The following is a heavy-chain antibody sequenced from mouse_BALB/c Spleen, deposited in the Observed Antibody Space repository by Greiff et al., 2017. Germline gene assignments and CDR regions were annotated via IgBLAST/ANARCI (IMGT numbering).Heavy chain of an antibody. V-gene: IGHV5-9-4*01. CDR3: ARDRDYFDY. CDR1: GFTFSSYA. Sequence: EVKVVESGGGLVKPGGSLKLSCAASGFTFSSYAMSWVRQSPEKRLEWVAEISSGGSYTYYPDTVTGRFTISRDNAKNTLYLEMSSLRSEDTAMYYCARDRDYFDYWGQGTTLTVSS. D-gene: IGHD3-1*01. CDR2: ISSGGSYT. J-gene: IGHJ2*01.